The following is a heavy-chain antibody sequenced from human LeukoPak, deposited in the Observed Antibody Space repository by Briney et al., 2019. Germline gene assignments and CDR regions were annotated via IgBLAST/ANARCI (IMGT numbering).Heavy chain of an antibody. CDR3: ARDPLLLLWFGGHFDY. V-gene: IGHV1-2*02. J-gene: IGHJ4*02. CDR1: GYTFTGYY. D-gene: IGHD3-10*01. CDR2: INPNSGGT. Sequence: GASVTVSCKASGYTFTGYYMHRVRQAPGQGLEWMGWINPNSGGTNYAQKFQGRVTMTRDTSISTAYMELSRLRSDDTAVYYCARDPLLLLWFGGHFDYWGQGTLVTVSS.